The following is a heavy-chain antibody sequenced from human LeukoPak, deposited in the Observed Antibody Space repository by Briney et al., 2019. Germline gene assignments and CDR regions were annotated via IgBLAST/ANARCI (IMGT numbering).Heavy chain of an antibody. V-gene: IGHV3-30*03. CDR2: ISYDGSNK. J-gene: IGHJ3*02. Sequence: TGGSLRLSCAAPGFTLSSYGMHWVRQAPGKGLEWVAVISYDGSNKYYADSVKGRFTISRDNSKNSLSLLMNSLRAEDTAVYYCARDLPSRGYTYGTPAFTFDIWGQGTMVTVSS. CDR1: GFTLSSYG. CDR3: ARDLPSRGYTYGTPAFTFDI. D-gene: IGHD5-18*01.